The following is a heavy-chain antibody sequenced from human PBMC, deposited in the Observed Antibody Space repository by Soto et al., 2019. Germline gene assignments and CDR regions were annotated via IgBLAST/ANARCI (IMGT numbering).Heavy chain of an antibody. V-gene: IGHV3-21*01. CDR2: ISSRSSYI. J-gene: IGHJ4*01. Sequence: ETLSLSCAASGFTFSSYNMNWVRQAPGKGLEWVASISSRSSYIFYADSLRGRFTVSRDNPKNSVFLQMDGLRAEDTAVYYCARVSDNSGAYSGWAYWGQGTLVTVSS. D-gene: IGHD3-10*01. CDR1: GFTFSSYN. CDR3: ARVSDNSGAYSGWAY.